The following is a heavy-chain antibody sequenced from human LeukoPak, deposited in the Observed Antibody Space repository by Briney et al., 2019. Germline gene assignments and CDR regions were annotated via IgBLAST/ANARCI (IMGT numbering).Heavy chain of an antibody. Sequence: SETLSLTCTVAGGSISSSSYYWGWIRQPPGKGLEWIGSIYYSGSTYYNPSLKSRVTISVDTSKNQFSLKLSSVTAADTAVYYCGVWGSGSSDYWGQGTLVTVSS. CDR3: GVWGSGSSDY. J-gene: IGHJ4*02. CDR2: IYYSGST. CDR1: GGSISSSSYY. V-gene: IGHV4-39*01. D-gene: IGHD3-10*01.